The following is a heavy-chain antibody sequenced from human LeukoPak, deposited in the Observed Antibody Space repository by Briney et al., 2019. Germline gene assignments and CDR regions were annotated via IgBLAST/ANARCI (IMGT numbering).Heavy chain of an antibody. V-gene: IGHV1-69*01. CDR2: IIPIFGTA. J-gene: IGHJ4*02. CDR1: GGTFSSYA. CDR3: ARGGYSYGYGRPTGVFDY. Sequence: ASVKVSCKASGGTFSSYAISWVRQAPGQGLEWMGGIIPIFGTANYAQKFQGRVTITADESTSTAYMELSSLRSEDTAVYYCARGGYSYGYGRPTGVFDYWGQGTLVTVSS. D-gene: IGHD5-18*01.